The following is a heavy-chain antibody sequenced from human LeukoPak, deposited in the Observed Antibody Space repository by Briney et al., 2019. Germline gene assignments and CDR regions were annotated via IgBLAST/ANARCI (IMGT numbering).Heavy chain of an antibody. J-gene: IGHJ3*02. V-gene: IGHV1-69*05. CDR1: GGTFSSYA. Sequence: ASVTVSCKASGGTFSSYAISWVRQAPGQGLEWMGGIIPIFGTANYAQKFQGRVTITTDESTSTDYMELSSLRSEDTAVYYCARGANYDSSGYLSPGAFDIWGQGTMVTVSS. D-gene: IGHD3-22*01. CDR3: ARGANYDSSGYLSPGAFDI. CDR2: IIPIFGTA.